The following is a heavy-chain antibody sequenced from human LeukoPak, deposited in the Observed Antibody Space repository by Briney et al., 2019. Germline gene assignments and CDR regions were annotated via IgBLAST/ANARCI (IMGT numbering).Heavy chain of an antibody. CDR2: IYYSGST. Sequence: SETLSLTCTVSGGSISSYYWSWIRQPPGKGLEWIGYIYYSGSTNYNPSLKSRVTISVDTSKNQFSLKLSSVTAADTAVYYCARDPSGEWARFDPWGQGTLVTVSS. CDR1: GGSISSYY. CDR3: ARDPSGEWARFDP. D-gene: IGHD3-16*01. V-gene: IGHV4-59*01. J-gene: IGHJ5*02.